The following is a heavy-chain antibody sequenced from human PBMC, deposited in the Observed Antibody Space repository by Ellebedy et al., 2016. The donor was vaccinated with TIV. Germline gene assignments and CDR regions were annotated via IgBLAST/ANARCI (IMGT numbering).Heavy chain of an antibody. D-gene: IGHD6-6*01. CDR1: GFTFSSYG. V-gene: IGHV3-33*08. CDR3: ASGIAARPAIDN. CDR2: IWYDGSNN. J-gene: IGHJ4*02. Sequence: GGSLRLXXAASGFTFSSYGMHWVRQAPGKGLEWVAVIWYDGSNNYYADSVKGRFTISRDNSKNTLYLQMNSLRAEDTAVYYCASGIAARPAIDNWGQGTLVTVSS.